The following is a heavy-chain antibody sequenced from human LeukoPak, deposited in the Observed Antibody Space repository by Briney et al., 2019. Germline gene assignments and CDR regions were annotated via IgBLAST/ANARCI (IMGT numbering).Heavy chain of an antibody. D-gene: IGHD1-26*01. Sequence: SETLSLTCTVSGGSISSGGYYWSWIRQHPGKGLEWIGYIYYSGSTYYNPSLKSRVTISVDTSKNQFSLKLSPVTAADTAVYYCAREVEGWFDPWGQGTLVTVSS. CDR1: GGSISSGGYY. CDR3: AREVEGWFDP. J-gene: IGHJ5*02. V-gene: IGHV4-31*03. CDR2: IYYSGST.